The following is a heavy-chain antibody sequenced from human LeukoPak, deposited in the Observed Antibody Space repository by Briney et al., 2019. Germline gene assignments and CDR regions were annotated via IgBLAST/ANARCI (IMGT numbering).Heavy chain of an antibody. CDR2: IYYSGST. J-gene: IGHJ6*02. CDR3: ARVSTVTTARNYYYGMDV. V-gene: IGHV4-59*01. D-gene: IGHD4-11*01. Sequence: SETLSLTCTGSGGSISSYYWSWIRQPPGKGLEGIGYIYYSGSTNYNPSLKSRVTISVDTSKNQFSLKLSSVTAADTAVYYCARVSTVTTARNYYYGMDVWGQGTTVTVSS. CDR1: GGSISSYY.